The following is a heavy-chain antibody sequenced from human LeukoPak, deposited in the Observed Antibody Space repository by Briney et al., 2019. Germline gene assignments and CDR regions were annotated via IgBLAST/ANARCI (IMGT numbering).Heavy chain of an antibody. CDR1: GGTFSSYA. CDR3: AREFRGSPTADRWYFDL. D-gene: IGHD4-11*01. J-gene: IGHJ2*01. V-gene: IGHV1-69*11. CDR2: IIPILGTA. Sequence: SVKVSCKASGGTFSSYAISWVRQAPGQGLEWMGRIIPILGTANYAQKFQGRVTITADESTSTAYMELSSLRSEDTAVYYCAREFRGSPTADRWYFDLWGRGTLVTVPS.